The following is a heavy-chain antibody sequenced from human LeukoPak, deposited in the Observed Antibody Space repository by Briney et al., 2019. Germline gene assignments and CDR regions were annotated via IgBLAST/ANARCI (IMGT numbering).Heavy chain of an antibody. J-gene: IGHJ4*02. CDR2: INPDGRST. CDR3: ARESGYATSYFDY. D-gene: IGHD5-12*01. CDR1: GFTFSNAW. V-gene: IGHV3-74*01. Sequence: GGSLRLSCSASGFTFSNAWMNWVRQAPGKGLVWVSRINPDGRSTTYADSVKGRFTISRDNAMNTLYLQMNSLRVEDTAVYYCARESGYATSYFDYWGQGTLVTVSS.